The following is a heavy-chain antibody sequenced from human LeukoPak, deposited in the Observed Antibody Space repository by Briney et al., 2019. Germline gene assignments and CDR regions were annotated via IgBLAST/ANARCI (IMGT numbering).Heavy chain of an antibody. V-gene: IGHV3-7*02. CDR2: IKQDGSEK. CDR1: GFTLSNYW. CDR3: ASQSYGRFDY. D-gene: IGHD5-18*01. J-gene: IGHJ4*02. Sequence: GGSLRLSCAASGFTLSNYWMSWVRQAPGKGLEWVANIKQDGSEKSYVDSVKGRFTISRDNAKNSLYLQMNSLRAEDTAVYYCASQSYGRFDYWGQGTLVTVSS.